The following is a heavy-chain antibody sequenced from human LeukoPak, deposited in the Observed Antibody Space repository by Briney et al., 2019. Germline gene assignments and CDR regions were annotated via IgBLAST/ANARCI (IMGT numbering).Heavy chain of an antibody. Sequence: GGSLRLSCAASGFTFSSYWMHWVRQAPGKGLVWVSRINSDGSSTSYADSVKGRFTISRDNAKNSLYLQMNSLRAEDTAVYYCAKDGSYDSSGYYPNDAFDIWGQGTMVTVSS. CDR3: AKDGSYDSSGYYPNDAFDI. D-gene: IGHD3-22*01. CDR2: INSDGSST. CDR1: GFTFSSYW. V-gene: IGHV3-74*01. J-gene: IGHJ3*02.